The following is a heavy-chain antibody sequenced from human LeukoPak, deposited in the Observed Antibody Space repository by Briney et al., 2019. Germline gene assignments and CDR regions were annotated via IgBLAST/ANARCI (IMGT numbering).Heavy chain of an antibody. D-gene: IGHD5-12*01. V-gene: IGHV4-59*12. Sequence: SETLSLTCTVSGGSISSYYWSWIRQPPGKGLEWIGYIHYSGSTNYNPSLKSRVTISVDTSKNQFSLKLSSVSAADTAVYYCARDLLHRGYAFDIWGQATMVTVSS. CDR1: GGSISSYY. CDR2: IHYSGST. CDR3: ARDLLHRGYAFDI. J-gene: IGHJ3*02.